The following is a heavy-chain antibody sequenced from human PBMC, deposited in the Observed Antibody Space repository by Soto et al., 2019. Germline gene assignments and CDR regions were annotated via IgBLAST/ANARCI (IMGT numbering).Heavy chain of an antibody. CDR1: GGSISSRDSY. CDR2: FHYSGST. D-gene: IGHD3-16*01. CDR3: ARGFGRSHFDY. V-gene: IGHV4-39*02. J-gene: IGHJ4*02. Sequence: AETLSLSCTVSGGSISSRDSYWGWIHQPPGKGLEWIGSFHYSGSTYYNPSLKSRVTISVDTSKNHLSLRVTSVTAADTAVYYCARGFGRSHFDYWGQGTLVTVSS.